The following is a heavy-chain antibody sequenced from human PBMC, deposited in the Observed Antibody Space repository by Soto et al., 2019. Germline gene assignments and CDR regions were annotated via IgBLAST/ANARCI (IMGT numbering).Heavy chain of an antibody. D-gene: IGHD4-17*01. J-gene: IGHJ4*02. Sequence: RASVKVSCAASGFTFSSYAMSWVRQAPGKGLEWVSAISGSGGSTYYADSVKGRFTISRDNSKNTLYLQMNSLRAEDTAVYYCAKVVTTLSLVDYWGQGTLVTVSS. CDR1: GFTFSSYA. CDR3: AKVVTTLSLVDY. V-gene: IGHV3-23*01. CDR2: ISGSGGST.